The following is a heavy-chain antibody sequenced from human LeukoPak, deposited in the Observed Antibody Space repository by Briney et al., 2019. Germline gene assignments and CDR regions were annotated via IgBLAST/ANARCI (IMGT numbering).Heavy chain of an antibody. CDR3: ARHSGLGVVSPYFDY. D-gene: IGHD2-21*01. Sequence: SETLSLTCTVSGDSTSSSAHSWGWIRQSPGKGLEWIGTMPHSGSGHYNPSLVSRVTISVDTSQNHFSLRLSSVTAADTAVYYCARHSGLGVVSPYFDYWGQGILVTVSS. J-gene: IGHJ4*02. V-gene: IGHV4-39*01. CDR1: GDSTSSSAHS. CDR2: MPHSGSG.